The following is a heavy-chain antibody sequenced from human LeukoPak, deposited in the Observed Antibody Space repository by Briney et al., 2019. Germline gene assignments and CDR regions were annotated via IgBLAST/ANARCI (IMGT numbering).Heavy chain of an antibody. CDR2: MNPNSGNT. CDR1: GYTFTSYD. J-gene: IGHJ6*03. CDR3: ARGLAAAVPPYYYYMDV. Sequence: GASVKVSCKASGYTFTSYDINWVRQATGQGLEWMGWMNPNSGNTGYAQKFQGRVTITRNTSISTAYMELSSLRSEDTAVYYCARGLAAAVPPYYYYMDVWGKGTTVTVSS. D-gene: IGHD6-13*01. V-gene: IGHV1-8*03.